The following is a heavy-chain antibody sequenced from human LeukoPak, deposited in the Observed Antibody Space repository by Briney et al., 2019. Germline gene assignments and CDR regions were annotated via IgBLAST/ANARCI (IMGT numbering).Heavy chain of an antibody. Sequence: SVKVSCKASGGTFSSYTISWVRQAPGQGLEWMGRIIPIFGTANYAQKFQGRVTITTDESTSTAYMELSSLRSEDTAVYYCARGVSWAFDIWGQGTMVTVSS. CDR3: ARGVSWAFDI. D-gene: IGHD2-8*01. CDR2: IIPIFGTA. V-gene: IGHV1-69*05. CDR1: GGTFSSYT. J-gene: IGHJ3*02.